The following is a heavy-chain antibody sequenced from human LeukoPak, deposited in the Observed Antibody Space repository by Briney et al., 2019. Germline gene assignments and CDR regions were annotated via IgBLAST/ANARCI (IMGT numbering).Heavy chain of an antibody. D-gene: IGHD5-18*01. CDR3: ERLADTGVVQDDYYYYYAMDV. CDR1: GGSMSSSIYY. Sequence: PSETLSLTCTVSGGSMSSSIYYWGWIRLPPGQGLEWIGSIYCSGSTYYNPSLRSRVTISVDTSRTPFSLKLSSVTAADTAVYYCERLADTGVVQDDYYYYYAMDVWGQGTTVTVSS. J-gene: IGHJ6*02. V-gene: IGHV4-39*02. CDR2: IYCSGST.